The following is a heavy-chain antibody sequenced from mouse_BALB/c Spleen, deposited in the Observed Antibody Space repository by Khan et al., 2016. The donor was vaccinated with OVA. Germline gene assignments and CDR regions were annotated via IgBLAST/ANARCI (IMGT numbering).Heavy chain of an antibody. Sequence: QMQLEESGAELARPGASVKLSCKASGYTFTDYYINWVKQRTGQGLEWIGEISPGSGDTYYNERFKGKATLTADKSSSTAYMQLSSLAAEASAVYYCARRNYFGYTVAYWGQGTLVAVSA. CDR3: ARRNYFGYTVAY. V-gene: IGHV1-77*01. D-gene: IGHD1-2*01. CDR2: ISPGSGDT. CDR1: GYTFTDYY. J-gene: IGHJ3*01.